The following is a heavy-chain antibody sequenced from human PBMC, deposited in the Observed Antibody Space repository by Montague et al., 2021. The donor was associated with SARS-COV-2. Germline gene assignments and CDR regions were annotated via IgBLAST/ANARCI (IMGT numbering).Heavy chain of an antibody. CDR2: IYYSGST. Sequence: SETLSLTCTVSGGSISSRSYYWGWILQPPGKGLEWIGSIYYSGSTYYNPSLKSRVTISVDTSKNQFSLRLSSVTAADTAVYYCARLRGDYGGTYDTFDIWGQGTMVTVSS. CDR1: GGSISSRSYY. J-gene: IGHJ3*02. V-gene: IGHV4-39*01. D-gene: IGHD4-23*01. CDR3: ARLRGDYGGTYDTFDI.